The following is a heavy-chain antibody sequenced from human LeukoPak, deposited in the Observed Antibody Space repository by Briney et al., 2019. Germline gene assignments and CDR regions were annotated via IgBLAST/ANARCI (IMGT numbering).Heavy chain of an antibody. CDR3: PKGGDRGVIDY. CDR2: IQSDGTNK. D-gene: IGHD3-10*01. Sequence: GGSLRLSCAASGFTFSTYGMHWLRQAPGKGLEWVAFIQSDGTNKYYADSVKGRFTISRDNSKNTLHLQMNSLRVEDTAVYYCPKGGDRGVIDYWGQGTLVTVSS. CDR1: GFTFSTYG. J-gene: IGHJ4*02. V-gene: IGHV3-30*02.